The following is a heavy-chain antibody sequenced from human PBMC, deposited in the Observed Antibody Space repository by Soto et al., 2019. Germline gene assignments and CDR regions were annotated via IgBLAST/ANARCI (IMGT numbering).Heavy chain of an antibody. D-gene: IGHD2-15*01. CDR1: GGSISSYY. CDR3: ARQYCSGGSCYDR. Sequence: SETLSLTCTVSGGSISSYYGSWVRQPPGKGLEWIGYIYYSGSTNYNPSLKSRVTISVDTSKNQFSLKLSSVTAADTAVYYCARQYCSGGSCYDRWGQGTLVTVSS. J-gene: IGHJ4*02. CDR2: IYYSGST. V-gene: IGHV4-59*08.